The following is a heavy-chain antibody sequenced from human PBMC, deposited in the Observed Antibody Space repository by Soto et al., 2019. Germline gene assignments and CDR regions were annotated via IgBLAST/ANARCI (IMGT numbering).Heavy chain of an antibody. Sequence: ASETLSLTCTVSGGSISSYYWSWIRQPPGKGLEWIGYIYYSGSTNYNPSLKSRVTISVDTSKNQFSLKLSSVTAADTAVYYCAREVGLTGYYRGWFDPWGQGTLVTVSS. V-gene: IGHV4-59*01. D-gene: IGHD3-9*01. CDR1: GGSISSYY. CDR2: IYYSGST. CDR3: AREVGLTGYYRGWFDP. J-gene: IGHJ5*02.